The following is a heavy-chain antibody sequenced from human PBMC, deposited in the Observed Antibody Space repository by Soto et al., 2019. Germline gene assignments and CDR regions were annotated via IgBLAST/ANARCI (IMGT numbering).Heavy chain of an antibody. CDR2: IKQDGRKT. D-gene: IGHD4-17*01. Sequence: PGGSLRLSCAASGFMFNNYWMSWVRQAPGKGLEWVANIKQDGRKTYYVDSVKGRFTISRDNAKNSLYLEMNSLRADDSAVYYSARTTDGAVDYWGQGTLVTVSS. J-gene: IGHJ4*02. V-gene: IGHV3-7*01. CDR3: ARTTDGAVDY. CDR1: GFMFNNYW.